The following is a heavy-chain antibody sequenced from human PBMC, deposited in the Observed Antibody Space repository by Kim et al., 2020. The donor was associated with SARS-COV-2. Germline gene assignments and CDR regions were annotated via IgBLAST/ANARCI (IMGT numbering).Heavy chain of an antibody. D-gene: IGHD3-10*01. CDR1: GYTFTGYY. CDR3: AGETGSWYYYGSGSYYQGENRFDP. Sequence: ASVKVSCKASGYTFTGYYMHWVRQAPGQGLEWMGWINPNSGGTNYAQKFQGWVTMTRDTSISTAYMELSRLRSDDTAVYYCAGETGSWYYYGSGSYYQGENRFDPWGQGTLVTVSS. V-gene: IGHV1-2*04. J-gene: IGHJ5*02. CDR2: INPNSGGT.